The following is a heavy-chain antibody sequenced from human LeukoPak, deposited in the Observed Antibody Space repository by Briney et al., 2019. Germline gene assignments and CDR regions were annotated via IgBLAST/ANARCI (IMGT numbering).Heavy chain of an antibody. CDR2: INPNSGGT. V-gene: IGHV1-2*02. CDR1: GYTFTGYY. J-gene: IGHJ4*02. Sequence: SETVSCTASGYTFTGYYMHWVRQAPGQGLEWMGWINPNSGGTNYAQKFQGRVTMTRDTSISTAYMELSRLRSDDTAVYYCARTYYYDSSGYNYWGQGTLVTVSS. D-gene: IGHD3-22*01. CDR3: ARTYYYDSSGYNY.